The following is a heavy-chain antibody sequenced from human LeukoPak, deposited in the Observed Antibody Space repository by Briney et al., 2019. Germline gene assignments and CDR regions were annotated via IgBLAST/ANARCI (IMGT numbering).Heavy chain of an antibody. D-gene: IGHD4-17*01. Sequence: ASVKVSCKASGYTFTSLGINWVRQAPGQGLEWMGWIGTYTGNRNFAQKFQGGVTLTTDTSTSTVFMELRGLTSDDTAVYYCARDGGVTTTPDYWGQGTLVTVSS. J-gene: IGHJ4*02. V-gene: IGHV1-18*01. CDR2: IGTYTGNR. CDR1: GYTFTSLG. CDR3: ARDGGVTTTPDY.